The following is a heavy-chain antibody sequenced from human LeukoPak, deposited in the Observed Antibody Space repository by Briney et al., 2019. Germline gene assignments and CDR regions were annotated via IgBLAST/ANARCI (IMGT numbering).Heavy chain of an antibody. J-gene: IGHJ4*02. V-gene: IGHV3-21*01. D-gene: IGHD3-10*01. CDR3: AREGIVVLPYYFDY. CDR1: GFMFRSYW. CDR2: ITSGSNYI. Sequence: GGSLRLSCAASGFMFRSYWMSWVRQAPGKGLEWVSSITSGSNYIYYADSVKGRFTISRDNAKNSLSLQMNSLRADDTAVYYCAREGIVVLPYYFDYWGQGSLVTVSS.